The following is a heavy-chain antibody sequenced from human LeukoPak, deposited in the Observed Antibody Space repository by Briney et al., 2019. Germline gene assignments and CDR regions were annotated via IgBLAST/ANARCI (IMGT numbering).Heavy chain of an antibody. CDR2: ISWNSGSI. CDR1: GFTFDDYA. D-gene: IGHD3-10*02. V-gene: IGHV3-9*01. CDR3: AELGITMIGGV. Sequence: GGSLRLSCAVSGFTFDDYAMHWVRHAPGKGLEWVSGISWNSGSIGYADSVKGRFTISRDNAKNSLYLQMNSLRAEDTAVYYCAELGITMIGGVWGKGTTVTISS. J-gene: IGHJ6*04.